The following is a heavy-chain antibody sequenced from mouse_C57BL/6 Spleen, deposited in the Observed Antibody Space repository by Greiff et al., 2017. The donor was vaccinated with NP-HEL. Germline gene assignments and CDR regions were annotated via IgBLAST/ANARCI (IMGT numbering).Heavy chain of an antibody. CDR3: ATYGKERNYAMDY. D-gene: IGHD2-1*01. V-gene: IGHV2-2*01. J-gene: IGHJ4*01. CDR1: GFSLTSYG. CDR2: IWSGGST. Sequence: VQLQQSGPGLVQPSQSLSITCTVSGFSLTSYGVHWVRQSPGKGLEWLGVIWSGGSTDYNAAFISRLSISKDNSKSQVFFKMNSLQADDTAIYYCATYGKERNYAMDYWGQGTSVTVSS.